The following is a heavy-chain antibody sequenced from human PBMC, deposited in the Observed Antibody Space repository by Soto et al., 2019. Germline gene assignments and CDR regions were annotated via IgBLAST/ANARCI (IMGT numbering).Heavy chain of an antibody. CDR1: GFTFSNYA. J-gene: IGHJ4*02. Sequence: PGGSLRLSCAASGFTFSNYAMSWVRQAPGKGLEWVSAISGSGGSTYYADSVKGRFTISRDNSKNTLYLQMNSLRAEDTAVYYCAKCPSPGEIPKTGRACDYWGQGTLVTVSS. V-gene: IGHV3-23*01. CDR3: AKCPSPGEIPKTGRACDY. CDR2: ISGSGGST. D-gene: IGHD4-17*01.